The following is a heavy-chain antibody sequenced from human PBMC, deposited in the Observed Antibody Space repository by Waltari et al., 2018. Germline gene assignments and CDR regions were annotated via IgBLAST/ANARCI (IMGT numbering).Heavy chain of an antibody. Sequence: EVQLVASGGGLVKPGGSLRLSCAASGFTFSSYNMNWVRQATGKGLEWVSSISSSSSYIYYADSMKGRFTISRDNAKNSLYLQMNSLRAEDTAVYYCARGKDVVAAGGDYWGQGTLVTVSS. CDR2: ISSSSSYI. V-gene: IGHV3-21*01. CDR3: ARGKDVVAAGGDY. CDR1: GFTFSSYN. D-gene: IGHD2-15*01. J-gene: IGHJ4*02.